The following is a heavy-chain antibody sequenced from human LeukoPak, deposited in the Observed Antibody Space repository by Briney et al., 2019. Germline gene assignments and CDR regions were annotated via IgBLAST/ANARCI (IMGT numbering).Heavy chain of an antibody. CDR3: AREYGSGSPRSAFDI. J-gene: IGHJ3*02. D-gene: IGHD3-10*01. CDR1: GGSFSGYY. CDR2: INHSGST. V-gene: IGHV4-34*01. Sequence: SETLSLTCAVYGGSFSGYYWSWIRQPPGKGLEWIGEINHSGSTNYNPSLKSRVTISVDTSKNQFSLKLSSVTAADTAVYYCAREYGSGSPRSAFDIWGQGTMVTVSS.